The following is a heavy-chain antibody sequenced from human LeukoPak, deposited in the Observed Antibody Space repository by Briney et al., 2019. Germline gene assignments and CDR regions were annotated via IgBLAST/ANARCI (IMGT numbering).Heavy chain of an antibody. Sequence: SETLSLTCTVSGYSISSGYYWGWIRQPPGKGLEWIGSIYHSGSTYYNPSLKSRVTISVDTSKNQFSLKLSSVTAADTAVYYCARGYSSFDYWGQGTLVTVSS. D-gene: IGHD4-11*01. J-gene: IGHJ4*02. CDR2: IYHSGST. CDR3: ARGYSSFDY. V-gene: IGHV4-38-2*02. CDR1: GYSISSGYY.